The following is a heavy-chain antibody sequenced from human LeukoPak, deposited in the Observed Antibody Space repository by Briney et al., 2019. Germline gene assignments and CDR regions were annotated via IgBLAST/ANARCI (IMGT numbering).Heavy chain of an antibody. J-gene: IGHJ4*02. Sequence: EASVKVSCKASGYTFTSYYMHWVRLAPAQGLEWMGIINPSGGSTSYAQKFQGRVTMTRDTSTSTVYMELSSLRSEDTAVNYCAKYSSSTDGPDYWGQGTLVTVSS. V-gene: IGHV1-46*01. CDR2: INPSGGST. CDR1: GYTFTSYY. D-gene: IGHD6-6*01. CDR3: AKYSSSTDGPDY.